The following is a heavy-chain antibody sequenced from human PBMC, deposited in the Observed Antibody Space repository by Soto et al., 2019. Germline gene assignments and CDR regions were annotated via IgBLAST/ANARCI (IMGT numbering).Heavy chain of an antibody. CDR2: IWYDGSNK. V-gene: IGHV3-33*01. D-gene: IGHD1-26*01. Sequence: LRLSCAASGFTFSSYGMHWVRQAPGKGLEWVAVIWYDGSNKYYADSVKGRFTISRDNSKNTLYLQMNSLRAEDTAVYYCARALGDTGYYYYGMDVWGQGTTVTVS. CDR3: ARALGDTGYYYYGMDV. CDR1: GFTFSSYG. J-gene: IGHJ6*02.